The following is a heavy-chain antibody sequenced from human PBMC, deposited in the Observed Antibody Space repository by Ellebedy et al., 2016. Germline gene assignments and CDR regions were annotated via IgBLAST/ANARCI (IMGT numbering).Heavy chain of an antibody. J-gene: IGHJ4*02. CDR2: ISHSGDS. CDR1: GGSISSSNR. D-gene: IGHD6-13*01. Sequence: SQTLSLTCGVSGGSISSSNRWSWVRQPPGKGPEWIGEISHSGDSAFNPSLKSRVIMSVDKSKNQFFLKLTSVTAADTATYYCARRYSSSWFFFDSWGQGTLVTVSS. V-gene: IGHV4-4*02. CDR3: ARRYSSSWFFFDS.